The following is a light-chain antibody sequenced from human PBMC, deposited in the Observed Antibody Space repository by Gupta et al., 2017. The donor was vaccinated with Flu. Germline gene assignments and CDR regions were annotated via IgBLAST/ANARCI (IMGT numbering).Light chain of an antibody. Sequence: QSVLAQPPSASGTPGQRVTISCSGSTSNIGTNTVTWYQQVPGTSPKLLIYGSNQRPSGVPDRFAGSKSGTSASLAISGLQSEDEADYYCAAWDDSLNGHYVFGTGTKVTVL. V-gene: IGLV1-44*01. CDR2: GSN. CDR3: AAWDDSLNGHYV. CDR1: TSNIGTNT. J-gene: IGLJ1*01.